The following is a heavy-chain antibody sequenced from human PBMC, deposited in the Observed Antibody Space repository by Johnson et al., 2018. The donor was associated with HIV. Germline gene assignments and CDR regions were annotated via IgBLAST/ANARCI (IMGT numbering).Heavy chain of an antibody. Sequence: VQLVESGGGLVQPGGSLRLSCAASGFTFSSYDMHWVRQATGKGLEWVSAIGTAGDTYYPGSVKGRFTISRDNAKNSLYLQMNSLRAEDTALYYCAKVLEVGATKDDAFDIWGQGTFVTVSS. CDR1: GFTFSSYD. V-gene: IGHV3-13*01. D-gene: IGHD1-26*01. CDR2: IGTAGDT. CDR3: AKVLEVGATKDDAFDI. J-gene: IGHJ3*02.